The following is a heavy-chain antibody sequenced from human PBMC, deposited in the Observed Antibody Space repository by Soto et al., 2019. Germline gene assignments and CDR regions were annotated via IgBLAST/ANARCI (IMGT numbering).Heavy chain of an antibody. CDR3: ASSREDY. CDR1: GFAFSSYA. CDR2: INEDGSEK. V-gene: IGHV3-7*02. Sequence: GGSLRLSCAASGFAFSSYAMSWVRQAPGKGLEWVANINEDGSEKDYVDSVKGRFTISRDNAKNSLYLQMNNLRAEDTAVYYCASSREDYWGQGTLVTVSS. J-gene: IGHJ4*02. D-gene: IGHD1-26*01.